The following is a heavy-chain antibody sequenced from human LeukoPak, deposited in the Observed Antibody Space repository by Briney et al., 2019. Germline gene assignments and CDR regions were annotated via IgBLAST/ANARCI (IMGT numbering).Heavy chain of an antibody. D-gene: IGHD5-18*01. V-gene: IGHV3-23*01. J-gene: IGHJ4*02. CDR3: AKDGYSYGPPYFDY. CDR1: GFTFSSYA. Sequence: GGSLRLSCAASGFTFSSYAMSWVRQAPGKGLEWVSAISGSGGSTYYADSVKGRFTISGDNSKDTLYLQMNSLRAEDTAVYYCAKDGYSYGPPYFDYWGQGTLVTVSS. CDR2: ISGSGGST.